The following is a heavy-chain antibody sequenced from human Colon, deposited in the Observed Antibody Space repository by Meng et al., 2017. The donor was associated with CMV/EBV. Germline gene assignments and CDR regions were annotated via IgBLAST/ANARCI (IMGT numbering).Heavy chain of an antibody. CDR2: IIPVYPMT. CDR1: GGNFGGYS. D-gene: IGHD2-8*01. V-gene: IGHV1-69*10. J-gene: IGHJ4*02. CDR3: ARGRDCINGLCFFDS. Sequence: SVKVSCKASGGNFGGYSISWVRQAPGQGLEWLGGIIPVYPMTHYAQKFKDRVTIIADKATSTAYMELNTLTSEDTAVYYCARGRDCINGLCFFDSWGQGTLVTVSS.